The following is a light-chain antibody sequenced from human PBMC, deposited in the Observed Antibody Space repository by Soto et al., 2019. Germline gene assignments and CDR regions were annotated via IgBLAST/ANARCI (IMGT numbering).Light chain of an antibody. V-gene: IGKV1-27*01. CDR2: AAS. Sequence: DIPMTQSPSSLSASVGDRVTITCRASQGFSNYLAWYQQKPGKVPKLLISAASTLQSGVPSRFSGSGSGTDFTLTISGLQPEDVATYYCQKYDIAPFTFGPGTKVDLK. J-gene: IGKJ3*01. CDR1: QGFSNY. CDR3: QKYDIAPFT.